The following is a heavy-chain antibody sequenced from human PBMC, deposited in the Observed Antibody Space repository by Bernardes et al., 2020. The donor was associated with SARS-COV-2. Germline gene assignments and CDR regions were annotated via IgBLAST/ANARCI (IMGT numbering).Heavy chain of an antibody. D-gene: IGHD2-15*01. J-gene: IGHJ4*02. Sequence: VGSLLLSCAASGFRFSPSGMHWVRQAPGPGLAWVSVVWSDGSDQPYADSVKGRFTISRDNSKNTVYLQMNSLSVEDTAVYYCARSGDCSGGSCYQRGPFDHWGQGTLVTVSS. CDR1: GFRFSPSG. CDR3: ARSGDCSGGSCYQRGPFDH. CDR2: VWSDGSDQ. V-gene: IGHV3-33*01.